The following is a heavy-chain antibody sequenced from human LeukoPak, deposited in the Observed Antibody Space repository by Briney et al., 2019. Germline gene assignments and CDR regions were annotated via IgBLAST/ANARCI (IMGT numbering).Heavy chain of an antibody. CDR1: GFTFSSYA. CDR3: ARAELRPPFDY. V-gene: IGHV3-30-3*01. D-gene: IGHD1-26*01. Sequence: GGSLRLSCAASGFTFSSYAMHWVRQAPGKGLEWVAVISYDGSNKYYADSVKGRFTISRDNSKNTLYLQMNSLRAEDTAGYYCARAELRPPFDYWGQGTLVTVSS. CDR2: ISYDGSNK. J-gene: IGHJ4*02.